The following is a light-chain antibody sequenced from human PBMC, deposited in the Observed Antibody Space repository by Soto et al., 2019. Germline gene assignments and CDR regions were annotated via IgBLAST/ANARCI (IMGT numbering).Light chain of an antibody. J-gene: IGKJ4*01. CDR2: AAS. V-gene: IGKV1-39*01. CDR3: QQSYGTPLT. Sequence: DMEMTQSPSSLSASVGDRVTITCRASQSISNYLNWYQHKPGKVPKLLIYAASSLQSGVPTRFSGSGSGTDFTLTINRLQPEDFATYYCQQSYGTPLTFGGGTKLRSN. CDR1: QSISNY.